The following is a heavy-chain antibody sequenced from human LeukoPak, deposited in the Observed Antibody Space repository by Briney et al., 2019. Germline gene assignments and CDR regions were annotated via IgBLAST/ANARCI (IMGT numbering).Heavy chain of an antibody. CDR3: ARDHGLFHMFDP. CDR1: GGSISSYY. CDR2: IYYSGST. J-gene: IGHJ5*02. V-gene: IGHV4-39*07. D-gene: IGHD2-21*01. Sequence: PSETLSLTCTVSGGSISSYYWGWIRQPPGKGLEWIGSIYYSGSTYHNSSLKSRVTISIDTSKNQFSLKLGSVTAADTAVYYCARDHGLFHMFDPWGQGTLVTVSS.